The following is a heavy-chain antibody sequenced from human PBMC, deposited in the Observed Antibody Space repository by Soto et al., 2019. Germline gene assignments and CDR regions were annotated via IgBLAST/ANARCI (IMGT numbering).Heavy chain of an antibody. V-gene: IGHV4-59*08. J-gene: IGHJ6*03. CDR2: IYYSGST. CDR1: GGSISSYY. Sequence: PSETLSLTCTVSGGSISSYYWSWIRQPPGKGLEWIGYIYYSGSTNYNPSLKSRVTISVDTSKNQFSLKLSSVTAADTAVYYCARQLRDCTNGVCYANYYYYYYMDVWGKGTTVTVSS. CDR3: ARQLRDCTNGVCYANYYYYYYMDV. D-gene: IGHD2-8*01.